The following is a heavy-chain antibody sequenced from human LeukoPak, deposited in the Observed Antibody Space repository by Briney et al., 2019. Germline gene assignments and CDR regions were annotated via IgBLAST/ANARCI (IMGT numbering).Heavy chain of an antibody. CDR3: ATDHRYCSSTSCNY. J-gene: IGHJ4*02. Sequence: SETLSLTCTVSGGSISSYYWSWIRQPPGKGLEWIGYIYYSGSTNYNPSLKSRVTISVDTSKNQFSLKLRSVTAADTAVYYCATDHRYCSSTSCNYWGQGTLVTVSS. V-gene: IGHV4-59*01. CDR2: IYYSGST. CDR1: GGSISSYY. D-gene: IGHD2-2*01.